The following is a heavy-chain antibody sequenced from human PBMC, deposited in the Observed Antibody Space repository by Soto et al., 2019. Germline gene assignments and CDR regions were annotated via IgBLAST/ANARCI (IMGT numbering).Heavy chain of an antibody. D-gene: IGHD2-15*01. J-gene: IGHJ5*02. Sequence: ASVKVSCKASAYTFTSYGISWVRQAPGQGLEWMGWISAYNGNTNYAQKLQGRVTMTTDTSTSTAYMELRSLRSDDTAVYYCARDTIVVVVAATPTFDPWGQGTLVTV. CDR2: ISAYNGNT. CDR3: ARDTIVVVVAATPTFDP. V-gene: IGHV1-18*01. CDR1: AYTFTSYG.